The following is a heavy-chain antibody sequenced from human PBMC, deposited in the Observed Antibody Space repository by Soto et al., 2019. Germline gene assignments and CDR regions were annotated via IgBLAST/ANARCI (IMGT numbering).Heavy chain of an antibody. Sequence: QLQLQESGPGLVKPSETLSITCTVSGGSISSSSYYWGWIRQPPGKGLEWIGSIYYSGSTYYNPSLKSRVTISVDTSKNQFSLKLSSVTAADTAVYYCAGGRGVYYYGMDVWGQGTTVTVSS. CDR2: IYYSGST. CDR1: GGSISSSSYY. J-gene: IGHJ6*02. CDR3: AGGRGVYYYGMDV. V-gene: IGHV4-39*01. D-gene: IGHD3-10*01.